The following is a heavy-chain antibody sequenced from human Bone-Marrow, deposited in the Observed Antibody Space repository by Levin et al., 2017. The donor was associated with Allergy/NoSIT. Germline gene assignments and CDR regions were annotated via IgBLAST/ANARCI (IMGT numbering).Heavy chain of an antibody. V-gene: IGHV1-2*02. CDR1: GYTFTGYY. D-gene: IGHD2-2*01. CDR3: ARGIDRWQLLFKGSKIDY. Sequence: ASVKVSCKASGYTFTGYYIHWVRQAPGQGLEWMGWINPNSGDTNYAQKFQGRVTMTRDTSISTAYMELSRLRSDDTAVYYCARGIDRWQLLFKGSKIDYWGQGTLVTVSS. J-gene: IGHJ4*02. CDR2: INPNSGDT.